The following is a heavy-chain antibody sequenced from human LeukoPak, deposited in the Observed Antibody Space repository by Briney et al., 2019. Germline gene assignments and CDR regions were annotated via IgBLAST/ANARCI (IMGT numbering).Heavy chain of an antibody. CDR3: AKSGGYGLIDY. Sequence: PSETLSLTCTVSGGSISSTTYYWDWIRQPPGKGLEWIGTIYYSGSTYYNESLESRVTISIDTSKNQFSLKLNSVTAADTAMYYCAKSGGYGLIDYWGQGTLVTVSS. J-gene: IGHJ4*02. CDR1: GGSISSTTYY. V-gene: IGHV4-39*01. CDR2: IYYSGST. D-gene: IGHD1-26*01.